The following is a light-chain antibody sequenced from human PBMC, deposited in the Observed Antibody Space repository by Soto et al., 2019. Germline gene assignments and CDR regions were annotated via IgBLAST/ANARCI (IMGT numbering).Light chain of an antibody. CDR2: EVS. CDR3: CSYAGSDTWV. V-gene: IGLV2-23*02. Sequence: QSVLTQPASGSGSPGQSITISCTGTSSDVGSYKFVSWYQQHPGKAPNLRIYEVSKRPSGVSDRCSGSNSGNTASLTISGLQAGDEADYYCCSYAGSDTWVFGGGTKVTVL. CDR1: SSDVGSYKF. J-gene: IGLJ3*02.